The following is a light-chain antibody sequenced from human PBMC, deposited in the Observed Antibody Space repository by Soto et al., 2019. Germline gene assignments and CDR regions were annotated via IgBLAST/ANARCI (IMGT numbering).Light chain of an antibody. CDR2: DAS. V-gene: IGKV3-11*01. J-gene: IGKJ2*01. CDR1: QSVSSY. CDR3: QQRSNWPSST. Sequence: EIVLTQSPATLSLSPGERATLSCRASQSVSSYLAWYQQKPGQAPRLLIYDASNRATGIPARFSGSGSGTDVTLTISSLEPEDFAVYYCQQRSNWPSSTFGQGIKLEIK.